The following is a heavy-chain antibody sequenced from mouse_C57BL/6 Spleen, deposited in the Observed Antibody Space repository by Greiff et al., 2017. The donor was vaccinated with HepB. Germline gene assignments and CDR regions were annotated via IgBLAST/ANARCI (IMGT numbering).Heavy chain of an antibody. D-gene: IGHD2-3*01. Sequence: VHVKQSGPELVKPGASVKMSCKASGYTFTDYNMHWVKQSHGKSLEWIGYINPNNGGTSYNQKFKGKATLTVNKSSSTAYMELRSLTSEDSAVYYCARREDGYYAWFAYWGQGTLVTVSA. V-gene: IGHV1-22*01. J-gene: IGHJ3*01. CDR3: ARREDGYYAWFAY. CDR2: INPNNGGT. CDR1: GYTFTDYN.